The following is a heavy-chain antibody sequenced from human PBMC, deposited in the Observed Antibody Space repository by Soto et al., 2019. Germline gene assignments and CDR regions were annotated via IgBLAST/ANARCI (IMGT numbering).Heavy chain of an antibody. V-gene: IGHV1-69*13. CDR3: ARVVTVVKSFHYWYFDL. J-gene: IGHJ2*01. D-gene: IGHD2-15*01. CDR1: GYTFTSYD. CDR2: MNPNSGTT. Sequence: GASVKVSCKASGYTFTSYDINWVRQATGQGLEWMGWMNPNSGTTNYAQKFQGRVTITADESTSTAYMELSSLRSEDTAVYYCARVVTVVKSFHYWYFDLWGRGTLVTVSS.